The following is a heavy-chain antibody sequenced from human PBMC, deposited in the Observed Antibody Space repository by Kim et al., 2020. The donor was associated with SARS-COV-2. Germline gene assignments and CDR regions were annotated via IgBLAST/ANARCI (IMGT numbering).Heavy chain of an antibody. D-gene: IGHD3-10*01. J-gene: IGHJ4*02. V-gene: IGHV4-39*02. CDR2: FYYSGIT. Sequence: SETLSLTCIVSGGSISSSRYYWAWIRRPPGKGLEWIGTFYYSGITYYNPSLNSRITVSVDTSKNHFSLKLNSVTAADTAVYYCARARRGHFDYWGQGTLVTVAS. CDR3: ARARRGHFDY. CDR1: GGSISSSRYY.